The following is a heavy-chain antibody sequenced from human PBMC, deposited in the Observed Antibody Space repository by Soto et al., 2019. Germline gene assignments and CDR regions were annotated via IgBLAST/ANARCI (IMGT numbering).Heavy chain of an antibody. D-gene: IGHD7-27*01. Sequence: EVQLLESGGGSVQPGGSLRLSCAASGFTFITDDMTWVRQAPGKGLEWVSVSRGSDGSTYYAGSVKGRFTISRDNSKNTVYLQMNSLRADDTATYYCMKANWGDYWAQGTLVTVSS. CDR3: MKANWGDY. CDR1: GFTFITDD. CDR2: SRGSDGST. V-gene: IGHV3-23*01. J-gene: IGHJ4*02.